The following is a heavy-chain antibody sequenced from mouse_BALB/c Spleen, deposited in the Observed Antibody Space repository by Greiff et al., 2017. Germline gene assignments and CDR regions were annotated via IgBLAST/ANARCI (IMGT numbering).Heavy chain of an antibody. CDR1: GFSLTSYG. Sequence: VMLVESGPGLVQPSQSLSITCTVSGFSLTSYGVHWVRQSPGKGLEWLGVIWSGGSTDYNAAFISRLSISKDNSKSQVFFKMNSLQANDTAIYYCARKAYGSSDYAMDYWGQGTSVTVSS. D-gene: IGHD1-1*01. V-gene: IGHV2-2*02. CDR2: IWSGGST. CDR3: ARKAYGSSDYAMDY. J-gene: IGHJ4*01.